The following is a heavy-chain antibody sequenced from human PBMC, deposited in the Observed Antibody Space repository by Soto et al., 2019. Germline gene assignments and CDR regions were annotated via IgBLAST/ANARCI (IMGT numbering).Heavy chain of an antibody. D-gene: IGHD3-3*01. CDR1: GFTFSSDG. V-gene: IGHV3-33*01. J-gene: IGHJ5*02. CDR3: ARDSLYCDFCSRYYDYLFDP. Sequence: SLRLSCAASGFTFSSDGMHWVRQAPGKGLEWVAVIWYDGSNKYYADSVKGRFTISRDNSKNTLYLQMNSLRAEHTAVYYCARDSLYCDFCSRYYDYLFDPWRQGTLETVSS. CDR2: IWYDGSNK.